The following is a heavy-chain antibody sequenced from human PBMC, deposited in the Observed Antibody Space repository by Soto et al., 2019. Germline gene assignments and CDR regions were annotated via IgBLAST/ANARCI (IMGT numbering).Heavy chain of an antibody. CDR1: GGTFSSYA. CDR3: ARARNIYYYDSSGPLDY. Sequence: SVKVSCKASGGTFSSYAISWVRQAPGQGLEWMGGIIPIFGTANYAQKFQGRVTITADESTSTAYMELSSLRSEDTAVYYCARARNIYYYDSSGPLDYWGQGTPVTVSS. CDR2: IIPIFGTA. J-gene: IGHJ4*02. V-gene: IGHV1-69*13. D-gene: IGHD3-22*01.